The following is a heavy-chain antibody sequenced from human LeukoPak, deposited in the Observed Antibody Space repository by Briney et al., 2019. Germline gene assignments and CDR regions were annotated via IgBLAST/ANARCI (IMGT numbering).Heavy chain of an antibody. D-gene: IGHD2-15*01. Sequence: SETLSLTCTVSGASIRSYYWSWIRQAPGKGLEWIGYIYHSGSNNYNPSLKSRVTISVDTSKNQFSLKLSSVTAADTAVYYCARGYCSGGSCFPFYYYYYYMDVWGKGTTVTVSS. J-gene: IGHJ6*03. CDR2: IYHSGSN. CDR1: GASIRSYY. CDR3: ARGYCSGGSCFPFYYYYYYMDV. V-gene: IGHV4-59*01.